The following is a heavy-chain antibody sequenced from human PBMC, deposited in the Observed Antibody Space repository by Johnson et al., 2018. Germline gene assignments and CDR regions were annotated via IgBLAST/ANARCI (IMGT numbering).Heavy chain of an antibody. CDR2: ISGSGGST. CDR3: AKGWLLGLPDALDI. V-gene: IGHV3-23*04. J-gene: IGHJ3*02. D-gene: IGHD2-15*01. CDR1: GFTFSSYA. Sequence: VQLVESGGGLVQXGGSLRLXCAASGFTFSSYAMSWVRQAPGKGLEWVSAISGSGGSTYYADSVKGRFTISRDNSTNTVYLQLNSLRAEDTAVYYCAKGWLLGLPDALDIWGQGTRLTVSS.